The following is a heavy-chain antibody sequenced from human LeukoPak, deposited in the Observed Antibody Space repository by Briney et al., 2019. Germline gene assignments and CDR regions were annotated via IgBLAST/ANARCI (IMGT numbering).Heavy chain of an antibody. CDR1: GFTLSSYE. Sequence: GGSLRLSCAASGFTLSSYEMNWVRQAPGKGLEWVSYISSSGSTIYYADSAKGRFTISRDNAKNSLYLQMNSLRAEDTAVYYCAELGITMIGGVWGKGTTVTISS. J-gene: IGHJ6*04. D-gene: IGHD3-10*02. V-gene: IGHV3-48*03. CDR2: ISSSGSTI. CDR3: AELGITMIGGV.